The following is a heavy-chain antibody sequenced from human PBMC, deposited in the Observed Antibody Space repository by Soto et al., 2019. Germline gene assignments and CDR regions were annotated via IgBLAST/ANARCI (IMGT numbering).Heavy chain of an antibody. J-gene: IGHJ4*02. Sequence: SETLSLTSTVSGGSISSYYWSWIRQPPGKGLEWIGYIYYSASTNYSPSLKSRVTISVDTSKNQFSLNLSSVTAADTAVYYCARHLPYCGGDCYSLDYWGQGTLVTVSS. D-gene: IGHD2-21*02. V-gene: IGHV4-59*08. CDR3: ARHLPYCGGDCYSLDY. CDR1: GGSISSYY. CDR2: IYYSAST.